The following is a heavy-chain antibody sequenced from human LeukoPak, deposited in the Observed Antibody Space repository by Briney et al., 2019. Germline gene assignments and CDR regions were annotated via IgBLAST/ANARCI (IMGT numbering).Heavy chain of an antibody. CDR3: AKDLNFLTGYVLDY. CDR1: GFTFDDYT. V-gene: IGHV3-43*01. D-gene: IGHD3/OR15-3a*01. J-gene: IGHJ4*02. Sequence: PGGSLRLSCAASGFTFDDYTMHWVRQAPGKGLEWLSLISWDGGSTYYADSVKGRFTISRDNSKNSLYLQMNSLRTEDTAVYYCAKDLNFLTGYVLDYWGQGTLVTVSS. CDR2: ISWDGGST.